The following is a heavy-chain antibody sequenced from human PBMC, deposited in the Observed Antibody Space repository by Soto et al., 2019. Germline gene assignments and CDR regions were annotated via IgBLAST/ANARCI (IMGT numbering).Heavy chain of an antibody. CDR1: GDSVSSNSAA. CDR2: TYYRSKWYN. J-gene: IGHJ4*02. V-gene: IGHV6-1*01. D-gene: IGHD6-19*01. Sequence: SQTLSLTCAISGDSVSSNSAAWNWIRQSPSRGLEWLGRTYYRSKWYNDYAVSVKSRIAINPDTSKNQFSLQLNSVTPEDTAVYYCARDPISSGWYRREYFDYWGQGTLVTVSS. CDR3: ARDPISSGWYRREYFDY.